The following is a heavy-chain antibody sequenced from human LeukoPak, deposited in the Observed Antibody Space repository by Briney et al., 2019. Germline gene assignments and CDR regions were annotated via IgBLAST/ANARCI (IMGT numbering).Heavy chain of an antibody. CDR3: ARGRMYYYDSSGYALNAFDI. D-gene: IGHD3-22*01. CDR2: IYHSGST. Sequence: SETLCLTCAVSGGSISSGGYSWSWIRQPPGKGLEWIGYIYHSGSTYYNPSLKSRVTISVDRSKNQFSLKLSSVTAADTAVYYCARGRMYYYDSSGYALNAFDIWGQGTMVTVSS. J-gene: IGHJ3*02. CDR1: GGSISSGGYS. V-gene: IGHV4-30-2*01.